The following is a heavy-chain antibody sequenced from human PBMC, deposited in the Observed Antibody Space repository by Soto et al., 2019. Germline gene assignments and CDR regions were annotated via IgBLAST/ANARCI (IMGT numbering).Heavy chain of an antibody. Sequence: GGSLRLSCAASGFTFSSYAMHWVRQAPGKGLEWVAVISYDGSNKYYADSVKGRFTISRDNSKNTLYLQMNSLRAEDTAVYYCARSHRKWELLYNWFDPWGQGALVTVSS. D-gene: IGHD1-26*01. V-gene: IGHV3-30-3*01. J-gene: IGHJ5*02. CDR2: ISYDGSNK. CDR3: ARSHRKWELLYNWFDP. CDR1: GFTFSSYA.